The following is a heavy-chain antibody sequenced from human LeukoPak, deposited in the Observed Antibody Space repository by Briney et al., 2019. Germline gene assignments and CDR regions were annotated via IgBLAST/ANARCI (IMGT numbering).Heavy chain of an antibody. V-gene: IGHV4-59*12. CDR2: IHYSGST. J-gene: IGHJ4*02. CDR1: GSSISSYY. CDR3: ARVRITMIVPEYFDF. D-gene: IGHD3-22*01. Sequence: SETLSLTCTVSGSSISSYYWSWIRQPPGKGLEWIGYIHYSGSTHYNPSLKSRVTVSLDTSKNHFSLKLNSVTAADTAVYYCARVRITMIVPEYFDFWGQGTLVTVSS.